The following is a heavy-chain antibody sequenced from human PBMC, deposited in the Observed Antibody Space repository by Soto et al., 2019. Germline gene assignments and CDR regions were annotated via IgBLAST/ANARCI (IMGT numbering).Heavy chain of an antibody. CDR2: IWLEASHE. D-gene: IGHD6-13*01. Sequence: ACAACRLSFSNYGIPLSRKNPGKGLEWLIIIWLEASHEYYADSVKCRFTISRDNSNNSLYLQLNSLTADDTAVYFCARDQGRATADGPLGNGLDVWGQGTAVTVSS. V-gene: IGHV3-33*01. CDR3: ARDQGRATADGPLGNGLDV. J-gene: IGHJ6*02. CDR1: RLSFSNYG.